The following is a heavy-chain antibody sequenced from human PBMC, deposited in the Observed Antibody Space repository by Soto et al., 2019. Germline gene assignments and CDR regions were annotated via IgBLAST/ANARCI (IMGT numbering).Heavy chain of an antibody. D-gene: IGHD3-3*01. CDR2: IYPGDSDT. V-gene: IGHV5-51*01. Sequence: GESLRISCKGSGYSFTSYWIGWVRQMPGKGLEWMGIIYPGDSDTRYSPSFQGQVTISADKSISTAYLQWSSLKASDTAMYYCARQAPRYYDFWSGYYRAPYGMHFPGHAPTLTVSS. CDR1: GYSFTSYW. CDR3: ARQAPRYYDFWSGYYRAPYGMHF. J-gene: IGHJ6*02.